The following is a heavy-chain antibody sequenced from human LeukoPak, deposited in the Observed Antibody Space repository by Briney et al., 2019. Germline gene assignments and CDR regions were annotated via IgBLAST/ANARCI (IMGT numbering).Heavy chain of an antibody. CDR2: IIPILGIA. CDR3: AGGDCSGGSCYFPGWFDP. CDR1: GGTFSSYA. V-gene: IGHV1-69*04. J-gene: IGHJ5*02. D-gene: IGHD2-15*01. Sequence: ASVKVSCKASGGTFSSYAISWVRQAPGQGLEWMGRIIPILGIANYAQKFQGRVTTTADKSTSTAYMELSSLRSEDTAVYYCAGGDCSGGSCYFPGWFDPWGQGTLVTVSS.